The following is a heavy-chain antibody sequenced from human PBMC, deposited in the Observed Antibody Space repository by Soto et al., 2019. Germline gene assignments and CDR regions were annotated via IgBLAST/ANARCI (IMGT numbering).Heavy chain of an antibody. J-gene: IGHJ5*02. CDR3: VKYTVTEDLGES. Sequence: EVQLLESGGDVVRPGGSLRLSCAASGFTFSSYAMGWVRXAXGKGLEWVAGVSRAGTYTFYADSVRGRFSISRDNSRDTVDLYMNALRGDDTAVYFCVKYTVTEDLGESWGQGTLVSVSS. D-gene: IGHD3-16*01. V-gene: IGHV3-23*01. CDR2: VSRAGTYT. CDR1: GFTFSSYA.